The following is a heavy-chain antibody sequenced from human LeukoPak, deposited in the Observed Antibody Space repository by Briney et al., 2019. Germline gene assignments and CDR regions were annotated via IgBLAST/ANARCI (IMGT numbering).Heavy chain of an antibody. CDR2: ISGSGGST. J-gene: IGHJ6*02. Sequence: GGSLRLSCAASGFTFSSYAMSWVRQAPGKGLEWVSAISGSGGSTYYADSVKGRFTISRDNSKNTLYLQMNSLRAEDTAVYYCAKERPMVRGKNYYYGMDVWGQGTTVTVSS. D-gene: IGHD3-10*01. V-gene: IGHV3-23*01. CDR3: AKERPMVRGKNYYYGMDV. CDR1: GFTFSSYA.